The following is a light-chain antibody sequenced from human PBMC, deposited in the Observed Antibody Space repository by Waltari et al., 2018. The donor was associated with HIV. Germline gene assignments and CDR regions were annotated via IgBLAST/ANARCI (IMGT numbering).Light chain of an antibody. J-gene: IGLJ2*01. Sequence: QSVLTQPPSVSGTPGQRVTISCSGSTSNIGSNYVYWYQQLPETAPKLLIYRDNQRPSGVPDRFSGSKSGTSASLAINGLRSEDEADYDCAAWDDTLSGQGVFGGGTKLTVL. CDR1: TSNIGSNY. CDR3: AAWDDTLSGQGV. CDR2: RDN. V-gene: IGLV1-47*01.